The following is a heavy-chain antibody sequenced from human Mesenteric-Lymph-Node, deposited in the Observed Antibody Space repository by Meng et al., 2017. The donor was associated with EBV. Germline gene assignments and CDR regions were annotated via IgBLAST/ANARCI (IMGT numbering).Heavy chain of an antibody. CDR3: ARLSDLLTGYPFDL. Sequence: QVQVEESGPGLVKPSETLCFICTVSGGSVSSRRHSWSWMRQPPGKGLEWIGYIHYSGSNNYNPSLMSRVTISVDTYMNQFSLKLSSVTAADTAVYYCARLSDLLTGYPFDLWGQGTLVTVSS. CDR2: IHYSGSN. V-gene: IGHV4-61*01. J-gene: IGHJ4*02. CDR1: GGSVSSRRHS. D-gene: IGHD3-9*01.